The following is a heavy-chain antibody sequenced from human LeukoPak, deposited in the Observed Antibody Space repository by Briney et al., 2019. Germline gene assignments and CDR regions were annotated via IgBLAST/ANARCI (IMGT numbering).Heavy chain of an antibody. Sequence: GGSLRLSCAASGFTFSSYAMGWVRQAPGKGLEWVSAISGSGGSTYYADSVKGRFTISRDNSKNTLYLQMNSLRAEDTAVYYCAKGADSSSWYRLPNWFDPWGQGTLVTVSS. J-gene: IGHJ5*02. D-gene: IGHD6-13*01. CDR3: AKGADSSSWYRLPNWFDP. V-gene: IGHV3-23*01. CDR1: GFTFSSYA. CDR2: ISGSGGST.